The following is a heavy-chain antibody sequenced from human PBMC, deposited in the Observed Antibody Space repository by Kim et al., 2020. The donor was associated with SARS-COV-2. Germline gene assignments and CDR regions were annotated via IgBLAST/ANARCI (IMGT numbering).Heavy chain of an antibody. D-gene: IGHD6-19*01. Sequence: GGSLRLSCAASGFTFSSYAMHWVRQAPGKGLEWVAVISYDGSNKYYADSVKGRFTISRDNSKNTLYLQMNSLRAEDTAVYYCARDPLAGYSSPSSYYFDYWGQGTLVTVSS. CDR2: ISYDGSNK. J-gene: IGHJ4*02. V-gene: IGHV3-30*04. CDR1: GFTFSSYA. CDR3: ARDPLAGYSSPSSYYFDY.